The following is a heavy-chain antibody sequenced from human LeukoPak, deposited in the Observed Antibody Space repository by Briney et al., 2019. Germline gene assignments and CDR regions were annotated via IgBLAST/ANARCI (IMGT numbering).Heavy chain of an antibody. V-gene: IGHV1-8*02. J-gene: IGHJ2*01. CDR2: MNPNSGNT. CDR1: GDTFTSYD. D-gene: IGHD2-2*01. CDR3: ARARVPAAGGYFDL. Sequence: VASVKVSCKASGDTFTSYDINWVRQATGQGLEWMGWMNPNSGNTGYAQKLQGRVTMTTDTSTSTAYMELRSLRSDDTAVYCCARARVPAAGGYFDLWGRGTLVTVSS.